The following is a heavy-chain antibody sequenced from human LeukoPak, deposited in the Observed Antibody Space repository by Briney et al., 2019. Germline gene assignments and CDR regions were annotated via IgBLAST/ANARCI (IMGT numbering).Heavy chain of an antibody. V-gene: IGHV3-23*01. D-gene: IGHD6-13*01. J-gene: IGHJ4*02. CDR2: ISGSGGST. CDR1: GFTFSSYA. Sequence: PGGSLRLSCAASGFTFSSYAMSWVRQTPAKGLEWVSAISGSGGSTYYADSVKGRFTISRDNSKNTLYLQMNSVRAEDTAVYYCAKDRRGDRAAAIDYWGQGTMVTVSS. CDR3: AKDRRGDRAAAIDY.